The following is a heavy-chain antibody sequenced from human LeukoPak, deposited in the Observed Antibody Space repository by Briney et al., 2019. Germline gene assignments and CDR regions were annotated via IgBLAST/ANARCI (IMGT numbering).Heavy chain of an antibody. CDR3: ARASFWESPINWFAP. CDR1: GYSFTDKY. D-gene: IGHD3-16*01. CDR2: INPNSGGT. J-gene: IGHJ5*02. V-gene: IGHV1-2*02. Sequence: ASVKVSCKASGYSFTDKYMHWVRQAPGQGLEWMGWINPNSGGTNYAQKFQGRVTMTRDRSISTAYMELSRLTSDDTAVYYCARASFWESPINWFAPWGQGTLVTVSS.